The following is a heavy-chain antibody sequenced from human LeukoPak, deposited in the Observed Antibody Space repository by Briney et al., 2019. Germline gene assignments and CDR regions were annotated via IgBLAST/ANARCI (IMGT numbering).Heavy chain of an antibody. Sequence: QTGGSLRLSCAASGFTLSSYAMHWVRQAPGKGLKWVTVISTDAKDKKYADSVKGRFAISRDNSKNTLDLQMNSLRAEDTAVYYCAKDQKWGPAGYYFDSWGQGTLVTVSS. CDR2: ISTDAKDK. CDR1: GFTLSSYA. V-gene: IGHV3-30*18. D-gene: IGHD2-2*01. J-gene: IGHJ4*02. CDR3: AKDQKWGPAGYYFDS.